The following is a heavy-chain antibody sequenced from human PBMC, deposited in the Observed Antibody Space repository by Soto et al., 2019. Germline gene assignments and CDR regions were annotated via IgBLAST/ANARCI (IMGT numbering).Heavy chain of an antibody. CDR3: AREGFLGAFDI. CDR1: GGSISSGGYY. V-gene: IGHV4-61*08. Sequence: PSETLSLTCTVSGGSISSGGYYWSWIRQHPGKGLEWIGYIYYSGSTNYNPSLKSRVTISVDTSKNQFSLKLSSVTAADTAVYYCAREGFLGAFDIWGQGTMVTVSS. D-gene: IGHD3-3*01. CDR2: IYYSGST. J-gene: IGHJ3*02.